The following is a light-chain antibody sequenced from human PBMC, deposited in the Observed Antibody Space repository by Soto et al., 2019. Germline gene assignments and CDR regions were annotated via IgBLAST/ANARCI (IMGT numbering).Light chain of an antibody. CDR1: QSVSSSY. Sequence: EIVLTRSPGTLSLSPGERATLSCRASQSVSSSYLAWYQQKPGQAPRFLIYGATTRASGIPDRFSGSGSGTDFTLTISRLEPEDFAVYYCQQYGSSPLTFGGGTKVEIK. V-gene: IGKV3-20*01. J-gene: IGKJ4*01. CDR2: GAT. CDR3: QQYGSSPLT.